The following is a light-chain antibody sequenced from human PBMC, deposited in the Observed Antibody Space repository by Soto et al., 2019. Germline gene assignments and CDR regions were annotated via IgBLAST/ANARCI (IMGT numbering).Light chain of an antibody. CDR3: QQYRSSPLT. CDR2: GAS. V-gene: IGKV3-20*01. Sequence: EIVLTQSPGTLSLSPGERATLSCRASQSVSSSYLAWYQQKPGQAPRLLIYGASSRATGIPDRFSGSGSGTDCTLTISRLEPEDFAVYYCQQYRSSPLTFCQGTKVEIK. J-gene: IGKJ1*01. CDR1: QSVSSSY.